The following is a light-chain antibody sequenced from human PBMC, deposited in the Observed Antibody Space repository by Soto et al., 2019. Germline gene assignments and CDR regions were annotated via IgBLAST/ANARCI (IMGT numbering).Light chain of an antibody. CDR2: SNN. J-gene: IGLJ2*01. Sequence: QSVLTQPPSASGIPGQRVTISCSGSSSNIGSNTVNWYQQLPGTAPKLLIYSNNQRPSGVPDRFSGSKSGTSASLAISGLQSEDEADYYCAAWDDSLNGREVVFGGGTKLTVL. CDR3: AAWDDSLNGREVV. V-gene: IGLV1-44*01. CDR1: SSNIGSNT.